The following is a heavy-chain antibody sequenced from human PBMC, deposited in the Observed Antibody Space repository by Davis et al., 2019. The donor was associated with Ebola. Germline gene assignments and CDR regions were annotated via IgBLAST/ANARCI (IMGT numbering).Heavy chain of an antibody. CDR2: INWNGGSS. CDR3: ARVNALSGYSRFDS. V-gene: IGHV3-20*01. J-gene: IGHJ5*01. Sequence: GESLKISCAASGFTFSDYYMNWIRQAPGKGLEWVSGINWNGGSSGYADSVKGRFTISRDNAKNSLYLQMNSLRVEDTAFYHCARVNALSGYSRFDSWGQGTLVTVSS. D-gene: IGHD3-22*01. CDR1: GFTFSDYY.